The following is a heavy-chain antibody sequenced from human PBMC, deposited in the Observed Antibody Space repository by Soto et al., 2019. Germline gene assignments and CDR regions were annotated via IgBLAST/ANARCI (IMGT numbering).Heavy chain of an antibody. D-gene: IGHD3-22*01. CDR1: GGSISSYY. J-gene: IGHJ6*02. Sequence: SETLSLTCTVSGGSISSYYWSWIRQPPGKGLEWIGYIYYSGSTNYNPSLKSRVTISVDTSKNQFSLKLSSVTAADTAVYYCARTDSSGYYYYYGMDVWGQGTTVTVSS. V-gene: IGHV4-59*01. CDR2: IYYSGST. CDR3: ARTDSSGYYYYYGMDV.